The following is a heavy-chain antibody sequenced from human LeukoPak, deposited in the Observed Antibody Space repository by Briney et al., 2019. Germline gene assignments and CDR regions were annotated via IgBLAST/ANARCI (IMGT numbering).Heavy chain of an antibody. Sequence: GGSLRLSCAASGFPLSSHAMSWVRQPPGKGLEWVAAISNGKTYYADSVRGRFAISRDDSTNTVYIHMNSLRDEDTALYHCVREAGYCAPVCVKTNWFDTWGQGTLVTVSS. CDR3: VREAGYCAPVCVKTNWFDT. J-gene: IGHJ5*02. CDR2: ISNGKT. CDR1: GFPLSSHA. D-gene: IGHD2-15*01. V-gene: IGHV3-23*01.